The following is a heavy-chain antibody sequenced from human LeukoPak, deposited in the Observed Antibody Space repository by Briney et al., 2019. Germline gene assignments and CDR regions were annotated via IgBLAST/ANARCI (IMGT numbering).Heavy chain of an antibody. V-gene: IGHV3-23*01. J-gene: IGHJ5*02. CDR1: GFTFSSYA. CDR3: AKDWELGRERWFDP. D-gene: IGHD1-26*01. Sequence: GGSLRLSCAASGFTFSSYAMSWVRQAPGKGLEWVSAISGSGCRTYYADSVTGRFTISRDNSKNTLYLQMNSLRAEDTAVYYCAKDWELGRERWFDPWGQGTLVTVSS. CDR2: ISGSGCRT.